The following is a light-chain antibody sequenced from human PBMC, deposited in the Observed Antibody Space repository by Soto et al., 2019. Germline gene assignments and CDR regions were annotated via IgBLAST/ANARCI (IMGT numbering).Light chain of an antibody. CDR3: CSYAGTSSWL. J-gene: IGLJ3*02. CDR1: TRDVGSYTL. V-gene: IGLV2-23*01. CDR2: EGN. Sequence: QSVLTQPASVSGSPGQSITISCLGTTRDVGSYTLVSWYQQHPGKAPKIIIYEGNKRPSGVSNRFSGSKSGNTASLTISGLQVEDEAEYYCCSYAGTSSWLFGGGTKLTVL.